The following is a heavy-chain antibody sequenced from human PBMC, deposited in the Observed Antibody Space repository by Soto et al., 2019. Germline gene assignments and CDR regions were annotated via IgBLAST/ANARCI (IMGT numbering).Heavy chain of an antibody. CDR2: INPSGGST. Sequence: ASVKVSCKASGYTFTSYYMHWVRQAPGQGLEWMGIINPSGGSTSYAQKFQGRVTMTRDTSTSTVYMELSSLRSEDTAVYYCASSEQQLVRHYYYYGMDVWGQGTTGTAP. D-gene: IGHD6-13*01. CDR1: GYTFTSYY. CDR3: ASSEQQLVRHYYYYGMDV. V-gene: IGHV1-46*01. J-gene: IGHJ6*02.